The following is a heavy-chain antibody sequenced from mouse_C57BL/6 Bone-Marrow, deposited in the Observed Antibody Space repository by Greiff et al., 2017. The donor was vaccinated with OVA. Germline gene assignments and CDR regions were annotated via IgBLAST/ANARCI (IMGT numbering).Heavy chain of an antibody. CDR3: ARRGAWDYDVRYFDV. Sequence: EVQLQQSGPELVKPGASVKISCKASGYTFTDYYMNWVKQSHGKSLEWIGDINPNNGGTSYNQKFKGKATLTVDKSSSTAYMELRSLTSEDSAVYYCARRGAWDYDVRYFDVWGTGTTVTVSS. V-gene: IGHV1-26*01. D-gene: IGHD2-4*01. CDR2: INPNNGGT. J-gene: IGHJ1*03. CDR1: GYTFTDYY.